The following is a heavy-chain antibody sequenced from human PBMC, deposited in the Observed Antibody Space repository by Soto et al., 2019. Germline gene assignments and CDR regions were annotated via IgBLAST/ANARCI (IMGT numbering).Heavy chain of an antibody. V-gene: IGHV3-21*01. CDR3: ATPYYFNH. Sequence: GSLSLSSAASGVMFSAYTMKWVRRGPGNRLEWLSSISDDSSYIVYADSPRGRFTVSIDNVRNSLYLLIDSLGVADTAVYYCATPYYFNHWGPGTLVTVSS. CDR2: ISDDSSYI. J-gene: IGHJ1*01. D-gene: IGHD3-16*01. CDR1: GVMFSAYT.